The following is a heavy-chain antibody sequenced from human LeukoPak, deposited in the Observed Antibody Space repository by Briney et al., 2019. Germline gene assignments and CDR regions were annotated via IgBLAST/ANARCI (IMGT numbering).Heavy chain of an antibody. V-gene: IGHV3-21*01. CDR3: ARDRDSSSPFDY. CDR1: GFIFSSQG. CDR2: ISSSSNYI. Sequence: PGGSLRLSCAASGFIFSSQGMNWVRQAPGKGLEWVSSISSSSNYIYYADSVKGRFTISRDNAKNSLYLQMNSLRAEDTAVYYCARDRDSSSPFDYWGQGTLVTVSS. J-gene: IGHJ4*02. D-gene: IGHD6-6*01.